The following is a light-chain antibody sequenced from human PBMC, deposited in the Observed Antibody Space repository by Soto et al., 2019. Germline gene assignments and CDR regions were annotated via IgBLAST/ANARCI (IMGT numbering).Light chain of an antibody. J-gene: IGKJ1*01. V-gene: IGKV3-15*01. CDR3: QQYGSSQT. Sequence: EIVMTQSPATLSVSLGERATLSCRASQSVSSNLAWYQLKPGQAPRLLIYGASTRATGIPARFSGSGSGTDFTLTINGLEPEDFAVYYCQQYGSSQTFGQGTKVDIK. CDR2: GAS. CDR1: QSVSSN.